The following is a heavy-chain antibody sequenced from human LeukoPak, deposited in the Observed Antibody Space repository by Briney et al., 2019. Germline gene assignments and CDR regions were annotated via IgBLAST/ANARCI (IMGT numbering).Heavy chain of an antibody. CDR3: ARTVRGYSYGDFDY. CDR2: ISYVGNNE. Sequence: PGRSLRLSCAASGFTFSNYGMHWVRQAPGRGLEWVAVISYVGNNEYYADSVKGRFTLSRDNSKNTLFLQMNSLRTEDTAVYYCARTVRGYSYGDFDYWGQGTLVTVSS. CDR1: GFTFSNYG. V-gene: IGHV3-30*03. D-gene: IGHD5-18*01. J-gene: IGHJ4*02.